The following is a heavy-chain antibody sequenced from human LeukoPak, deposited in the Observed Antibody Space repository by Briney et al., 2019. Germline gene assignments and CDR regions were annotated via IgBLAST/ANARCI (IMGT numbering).Heavy chain of an antibody. CDR1: GYSFTDYY. CDR3: ARGLNSRSSSC. Sequence: GASVKVSCKASGYSFTDYYMHWVRQAPGQGLEWMGSINPETGGTNYARKFQGRVTMTTDTTISTAYMQLSRLRSDDTAVYYCARGLNSRSSSCWGQGTRVTVSS. CDR2: INPETGGT. J-gene: IGHJ4*02. V-gene: IGHV1-2*02. D-gene: IGHD6-13*01.